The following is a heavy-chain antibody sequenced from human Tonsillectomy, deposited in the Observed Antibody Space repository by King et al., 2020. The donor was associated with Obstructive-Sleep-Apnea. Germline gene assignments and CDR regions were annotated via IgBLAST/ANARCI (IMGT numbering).Heavy chain of an antibody. Sequence: PLQESGPGLVKPSETLSLTCTVSGGSISSTSYLWGWIRQPPGQGLEWIANVYYSGSTYYNPSFQSRVTISLESTKKQFSLNLTSVTAADTAVYFCARSRITMIRGSYYGTDVWGQGATVTVSS. CDR1: GGSISSTSYL. V-gene: IGHV4-39*07. CDR3: ARSRITMIRGSYYGTDV. J-gene: IGHJ6*02. D-gene: IGHD3-10*01. CDR2: VYYSGST.